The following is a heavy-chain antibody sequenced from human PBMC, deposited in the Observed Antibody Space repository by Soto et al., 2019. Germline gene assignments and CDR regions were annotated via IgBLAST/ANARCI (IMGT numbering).Heavy chain of an antibody. Sequence: SETLSLTCIVSGDSIKSNVWWSWVRQSPGKALEWIGEVFHKGITNYNPSLWGRVTMSVDKANNQFSPMLTSVTAADTGIYYCARDAAVPGEADRFDYWGQGILVTVSS. CDR2: VFHKGIT. D-gene: IGHD6-19*01. V-gene: IGHV4-4*02. J-gene: IGHJ4*02. CDR1: GDSIKSNVW. CDR3: ARDAAVPGEADRFDY.